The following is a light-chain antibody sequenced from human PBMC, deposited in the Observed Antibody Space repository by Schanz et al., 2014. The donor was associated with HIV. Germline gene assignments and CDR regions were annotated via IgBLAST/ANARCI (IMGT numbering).Light chain of an antibody. J-gene: IGLJ1*01. CDR2: EVT. CDR3: QSYDSTLSGYV. CDR1: SSDVGAYKY. V-gene: IGLV2-8*01. Sequence: QSVLTQPPSASGSPGQSVTISCTGTSSDVGAYKYVSWYQQHPGKAPKLMIYEVTKWPSGVPDRFSGSKSGTSASLAITGLQAEDEADYYCQSYDSTLSGYVFGTGTKVTVL.